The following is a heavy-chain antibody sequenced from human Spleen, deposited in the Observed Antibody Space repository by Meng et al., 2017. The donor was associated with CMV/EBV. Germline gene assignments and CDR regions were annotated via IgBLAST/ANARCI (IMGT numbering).Heavy chain of an antibody. D-gene: IGHD3-3*01. J-gene: IGHJ6*02. CDR3: ARSLPARGLGFLEYGMDV. CDR1: GFTFSTYS. Sequence: GGSLRLSCAASGFTFSTYSMNWVRQAPGKGLEWVSSISSRSSYIYYTDSVEGRFTVSRDNAQKSLFLQMNSLRAEDTAIYYCARSLPARGLGFLEYGMDVWGQGTTVTVSS. V-gene: IGHV3-21*01. CDR2: ISSRSSYI.